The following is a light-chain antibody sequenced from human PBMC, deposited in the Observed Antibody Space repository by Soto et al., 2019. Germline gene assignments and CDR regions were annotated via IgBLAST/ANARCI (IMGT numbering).Light chain of an antibody. CDR1: SAKIGNSY. CDR2: DNS. V-gene: IGLV1-51*01. J-gene: IGLJ3*02. Sequence: QSVLTQPPSVSAAPGQKVTISCSGSSAKIGNSYVSWYQQFPGTTPRLLIYDNSERPSGIPDRFSASKSGTSDTLGITGLQTGDEADYYCGAWDSGLNGVLFGGGTKLTVL. CDR3: GAWDSGLNGVL.